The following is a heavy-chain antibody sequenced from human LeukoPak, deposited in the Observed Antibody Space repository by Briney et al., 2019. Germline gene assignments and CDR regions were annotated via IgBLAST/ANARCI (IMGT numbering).Heavy chain of an antibody. Sequence: ASVKVSCKASGYNFISYGISWVRQAPGQGLEWMGRINPNSGAADYAQKFQGRVTMTRDTSISTAYMDLSSLKSDDTAVYYCARESWGRKDAFDIWGQGTMVTVSS. D-gene: IGHD3-16*01. V-gene: IGHV1-2*06. CDR2: INPNSGAA. CDR3: ARESWGRKDAFDI. J-gene: IGHJ3*02. CDR1: GYNFISYG.